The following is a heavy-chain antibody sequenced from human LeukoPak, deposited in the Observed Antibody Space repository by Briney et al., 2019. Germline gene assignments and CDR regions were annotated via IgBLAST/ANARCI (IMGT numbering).Heavy chain of an antibody. J-gene: IGHJ3*01. V-gene: IGHV3-7*03. D-gene: IGHD3-16*01. Sequence: GGSLRLSCAASGFPFSSYWMSWFRQAPGKGLEWVANIKQDGSEKYYVDSVKGRFTISRDNAKNSLYLQMNSLRAEDMAVYYCAKGGGGAFDVWGQGTMVTVSS. CDR2: IKQDGSEK. CDR3: AKGGGGAFDV. CDR1: GFPFSSYW.